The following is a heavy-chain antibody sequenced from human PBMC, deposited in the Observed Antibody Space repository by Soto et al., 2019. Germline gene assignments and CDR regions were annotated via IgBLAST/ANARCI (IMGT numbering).Heavy chain of an antibody. V-gene: IGHV4-30-4*08. CDR3: AREDDGGDRDYYGLDV. Sequence: QVQLQQSGPGLVKPSQTLSLTCTVSGGSISYEYYHWTWIRQSPGKGLEWIGYIHYSGSIIYNQCYKSRVTISVDTSKNQFYLQLSSVTAADTAVYFCAREDDGGDRDYYGLDVWGQGTTVTVSS. CDR1: GGSISYEYYH. CDR2: IHYSGSI. J-gene: IGHJ6*02. D-gene: IGHD2-21*02.